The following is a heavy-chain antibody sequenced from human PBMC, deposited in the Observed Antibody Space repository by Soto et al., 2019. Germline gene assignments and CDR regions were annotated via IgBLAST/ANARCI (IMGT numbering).Heavy chain of an antibody. CDR1: GFTFSSYA. J-gene: IGHJ6*02. Sequence: GGSLRLSCAASGFTFSSYAMSWVRQAPGKGLEWVSAISGSGGSTYYADSVKGRFTISRDNSKNTLYLQMNSLRAEDTAVYYCAKDKGAVPRRDYGMDVWGQGTTVTVSS. V-gene: IGHV3-23*01. CDR3: AKDKGAVPRRDYGMDV. CDR2: ISGSGGST.